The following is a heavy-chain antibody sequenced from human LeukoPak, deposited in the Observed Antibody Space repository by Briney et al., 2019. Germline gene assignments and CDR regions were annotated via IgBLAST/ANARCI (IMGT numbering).Heavy chain of an antibody. CDR2: IYYSGST. CDR3: ARLGGYDYSFSFDY. CDR1: GGSISSYY. J-gene: IGHJ4*02. Sequence: SETLSLTCTVSGGSISSYYWSWIRQPPGKGLEWIGYIYYSGSTNYNPSLKSRVTISVDTSKNQFSLKLSSVTAADTAVYYCARLGGYDYSFSFDYWGQGTLVTVSS. D-gene: IGHD5-12*01. V-gene: IGHV4-59*08.